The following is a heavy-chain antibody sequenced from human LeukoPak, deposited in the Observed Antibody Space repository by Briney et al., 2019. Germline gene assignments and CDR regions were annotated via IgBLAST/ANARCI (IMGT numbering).Heavy chain of an antibody. D-gene: IGHD5-18*01. Sequence: ASVKVSCKASGYTFTSYYMHWVRQAPGQGLEWMGWINPNSGGTNYAQKFQGRVTMTRDMSTSTVYMELSSLRSEDTAVYYCARDKNGYSYGYPGDYWGQGTLVTVSS. CDR3: ARDKNGYSYGYPGDY. J-gene: IGHJ4*02. CDR2: INPNSGGT. CDR1: GYTFTSYY. V-gene: IGHV1-2*02.